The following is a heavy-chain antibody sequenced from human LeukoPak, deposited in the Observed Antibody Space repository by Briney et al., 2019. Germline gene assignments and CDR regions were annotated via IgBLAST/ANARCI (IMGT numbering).Heavy chain of an antibody. CDR1: GFTFSSYS. CDR2: ISSSSSYI. D-gene: IGHD6-13*01. V-gene: IGHV3-21*01. J-gene: IGHJ5*02. CDR3: ARDPSSSSWYPNWFDP. Sequence: GGSLRLSCAASGFTFSSYSMNWVRQAPGKGLEWVSSISSSSSYIYYADSVKGRFTISRDNAKNSLYLQMNSLRAEDTAVYYCARDPSSSSWYPNWFDPWGQGTLVTVSS.